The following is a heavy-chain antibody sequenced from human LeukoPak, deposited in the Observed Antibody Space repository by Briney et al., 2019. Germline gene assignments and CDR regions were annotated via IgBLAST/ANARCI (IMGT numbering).Heavy chain of an antibody. CDR2: IGTAGDT. CDR3: ARENSRSWYDS. CDR1: GFTFSTYD. V-gene: IGHV3-13*01. J-gene: IGHJ5*01. Sequence: PGGSLRLSCAASGFTFSTYDMHWVRHATGKGLEWVSAIGTAGDTYYPGSVKGRFTISRENAKNSLYLQMNSLRAGDTAVYYCARENSRSWYDSWGQGTLVTVSS. D-gene: IGHD4-23*01.